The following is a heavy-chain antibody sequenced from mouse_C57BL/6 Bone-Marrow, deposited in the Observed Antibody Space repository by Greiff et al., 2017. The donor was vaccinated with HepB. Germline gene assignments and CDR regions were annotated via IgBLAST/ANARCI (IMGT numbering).Heavy chain of an antibody. J-gene: IGHJ2*01. CDR1: GYTFTDYY. CDR3: ATLITTVVAFDY. D-gene: IGHD1-1*01. V-gene: IGHV1-19*01. CDR2: INPYNGGT. Sequence: EVKVVESGPVLVKPGASVKMSCKASGYTFTDYYMNWVKKSHGKSLEWIGVINPYNGGTSYNQKFKGKATLTVDKSSSTAYMELNSLTSEDSAVYYCATLITTVVAFDYWGQGTTLTVSS.